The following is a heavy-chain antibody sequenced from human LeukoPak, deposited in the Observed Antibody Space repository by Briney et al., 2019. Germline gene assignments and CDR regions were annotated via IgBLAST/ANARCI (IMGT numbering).Heavy chain of an antibody. CDR1: GYTFISYG. J-gene: IGHJ3*02. Sequence: GASVKVSCKASGYTFISYGISWVRQAPGQGLEWMGWISAHNGNTNYAQKLQGRDTMTTDTSTSTAYMELRSLRSDDTAVYYCARGGYYDSSGYRNDAFDIWGQGTMVTVSS. V-gene: IGHV1-18*01. CDR2: ISAHNGNT. D-gene: IGHD3-22*01. CDR3: ARGGYYDSSGYRNDAFDI.